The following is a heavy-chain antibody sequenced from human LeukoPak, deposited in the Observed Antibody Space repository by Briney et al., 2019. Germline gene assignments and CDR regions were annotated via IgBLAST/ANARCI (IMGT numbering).Heavy chain of an antibody. CDR3: ARGPIAYYYDSSGHFDY. Sequence: SGTLPLTCAVSGGSISSSNWWSWVRQPPGKGLEWIGEIYHSGSTNYNPSLKSRVTISVDKSKNQFSLKLSSVTAADTAVYYCARGPIAYYYDSSGHFDYWGQGTLVTVSS. CDR2: IYHSGST. D-gene: IGHD3-22*01. CDR1: GGSISSSNW. V-gene: IGHV4-4*02. J-gene: IGHJ4*02.